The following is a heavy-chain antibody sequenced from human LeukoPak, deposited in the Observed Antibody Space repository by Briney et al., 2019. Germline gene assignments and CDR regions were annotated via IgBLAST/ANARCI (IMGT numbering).Heavy chain of an antibody. CDR1: GFTFDDYA. J-gene: IGHJ3*01. V-gene: IGHV3-9*01. CDR2: ISWNSGSI. CDR3: ARDSGHFIRGTSAFDL. D-gene: IGHD3-10*01. Sequence: GWSLRLSCAASGFTFDDYAMHWVRQAPGRGLGWVSGISWNSGSIGYADSVKGRITISRDSSKNTLYLEVNSLRAEDTAVYYCARDSGHFIRGTSAFDLCGQGTMVTVSS.